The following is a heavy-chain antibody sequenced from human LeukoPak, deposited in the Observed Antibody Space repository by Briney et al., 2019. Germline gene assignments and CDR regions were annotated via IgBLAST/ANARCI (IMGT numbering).Heavy chain of an antibody. V-gene: IGHV3-13*01. CDR1: GFTLSSYD. D-gene: IGHD2-15*01. CDR2: IGTAGNT. CDR3: ARDSPGYCSGGSCYGPFDY. Sequence: GGSLRLSCAASGFTLSSYDMHWVRQATGKGLEWVSAIGTAGNTYYPGSVKGRFTISRDNAKNSLYLQMNSLRAEDTAVYYCARDSPGYCSGGSCYGPFDYWGQGTLVTVSS. J-gene: IGHJ4*02.